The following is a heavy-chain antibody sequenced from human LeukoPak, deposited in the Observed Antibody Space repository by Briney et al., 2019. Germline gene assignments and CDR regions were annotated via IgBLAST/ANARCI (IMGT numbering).Heavy chain of an antibody. J-gene: IGHJ4*02. D-gene: IGHD5-24*01. CDR3: AKERGYGYNHIDY. CDR2: ISGSGGST. CDR1: GFPFSSYA. V-gene: IGHV3-23*01. Sequence: GGSLRLSCEACGFPFSSYAMNWVRQAPGKGLEWVSTISGSGGSTYYADSVKGRFTISRDKSKNTVYLQMNSLRAEDTAVYYCAKERGYGYNHIDYWGQGTLVTVSS.